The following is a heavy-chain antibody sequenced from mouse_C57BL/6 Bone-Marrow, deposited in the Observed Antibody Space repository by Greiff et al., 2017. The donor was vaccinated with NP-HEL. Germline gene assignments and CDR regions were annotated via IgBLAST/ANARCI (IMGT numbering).Heavy chain of an antibody. V-gene: IGHV1-55*01. J-gene: IGHJ1*03. D-gene: IGHD1-1*01. CDR1: GYTFTSYW. CDR3: ARSFYYYGSSDWYFDV. CDR2: IYPGSGST. Sequence: VQLQQPGAELVKPGASVKMSCKASGYTFTSYWITWVKQRPGQGLEWIGDIYPGSGSTNYNEKFKSKATLTVDTSSSTAYMQLSSLTSEDSAVYYCARSFYYYGSSDWYFDVWGTGTTVTVSS.